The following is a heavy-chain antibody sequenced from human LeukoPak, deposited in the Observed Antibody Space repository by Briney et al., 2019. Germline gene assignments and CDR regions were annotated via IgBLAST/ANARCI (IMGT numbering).Heavy chain of an antibody. CDR3: ASTPYDYVWGSYRYALYFDY. D-gene: IGHD3-16*02. J-gene: IGHJ4*02. V-gene: IGHV4-31*03. CDR2: IYYSGST. Sequence: SQTLSLTCTVSGGSISSGGYYWSWIRQHPGEGLEWIGYIYYSGSTYYNPSLKSRVTISVDTSKTQFSLKLSSVTAADTAVYYCASTPYDYVWGSYRYALYFDYWGQGTLVTVSS. CDR1: GGSISSGGYY.